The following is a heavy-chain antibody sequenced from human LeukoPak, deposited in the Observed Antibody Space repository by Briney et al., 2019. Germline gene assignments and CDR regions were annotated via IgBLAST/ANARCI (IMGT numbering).Heavy chain of an antibody. CDR3: AREGAHCTKHICDFDY. CDR1: GFSFSDYD. V-gene: IGHV3-13*01. CDR2: IDTSGGT. Sequence: GGSLRLSCTASGFSFSDYDMHWVRQPTGKGLEWVSDIDTSGGTSYADSVQDRFTISRENARNSLYLQMNSLRAGDTAVYYCAREGAHCTKHICDFDYWGQGTLVTVSS. J-gene: IGHJ4*02. D-gene: IGHD2-8*01.